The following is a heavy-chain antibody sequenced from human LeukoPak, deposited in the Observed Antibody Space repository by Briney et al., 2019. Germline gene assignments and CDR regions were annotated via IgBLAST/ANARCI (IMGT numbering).Heavy chain of an antibody. V-gene: IGHV1-69*01. CDR2: IIPIFGTA. J-gene: IGHJ4*02. D-gene: IGHD6-19*01. CDR3: ARAVLDSGWFHG. Sequence: SVKVSCKASGGTFSSYAISWVRQAPGQGLEWMGGIIPIFGTANYAQKFQGRVTITADESTSTAYMELSSLRSEDTAVYYSARAVLDSGWFHGWGQGTLVTVSS. CDR1: GGTFSSYA.